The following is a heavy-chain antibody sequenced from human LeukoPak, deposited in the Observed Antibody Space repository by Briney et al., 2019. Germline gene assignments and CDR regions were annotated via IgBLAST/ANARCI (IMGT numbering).Heavy chain of an antibody. CDR2: LYSGGNT. J-gene: IGHJ6*02. D-gene: IGHD2-15*01. Sequence: PGGSLRLSCVVSGFTVSSNYMSWVRQAPGKGLEWVSVLYSGGNTYHADSVKGRFTISRDNSKNTLFLQMNSLRAEDTAVYYCAKEGSHVGYSYYGMDVWGQGTTVTVSS. CDR3: AKEGSHVGYSYYGMDV. V-gene: IGHV3-53*01. CDR1: GFTVSSNY.